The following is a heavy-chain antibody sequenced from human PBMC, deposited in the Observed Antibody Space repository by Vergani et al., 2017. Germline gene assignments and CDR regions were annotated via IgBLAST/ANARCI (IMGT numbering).Heavy chain of an antibody. D-gene: IGHD2-2*01. CDR2: IIPIFGTA. CDR3: AGTNKTLYHRLQGYYYGMDV. V-gene: IGHV1-69*12. CDR1: GGTFSSYA. Sequence: QVQLVQSGAEVKKPGSSVKVSCTASGGTFSSYAISWVRQAPGQGLEWMGGIIPIFGTANYAQKFQGRVTITVDEYTSTAYMELSSLRSEDTAVYYCAGTNKTLYHRLQGYYYGMDVWGQGTTVTVSS. J-gene: IGHJ6*02.